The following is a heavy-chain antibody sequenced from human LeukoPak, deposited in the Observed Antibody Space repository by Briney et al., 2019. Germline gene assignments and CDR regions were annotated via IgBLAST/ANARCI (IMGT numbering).Heavy chain of an antibody. CDR2: IYYSGST. CDR1: GGCISSSSYY. D-gene: IGHD2-21*02. V-gene: IGHV4-39*01. CDR3: ARGNVVVTAKIDY. J-gene: IGHJ4*02. Sequence: SETLSLTCTVSGGCISSSSYYWGWIRQPPGKGLEWIGSIYYSGSTYYNPSLKSRVTISVDTSKNQFSLKLSSVTAADTAVYYCARGNVVVTAKIDYWGQGTLVTVSS.